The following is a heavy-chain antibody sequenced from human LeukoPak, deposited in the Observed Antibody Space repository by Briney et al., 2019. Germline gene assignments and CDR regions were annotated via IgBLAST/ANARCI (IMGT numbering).Heavy chain of an antibody. D-gene: IGHD6-13*01. J-gene: IGHJ4*02. CDR3: ARDRVAAASLDY. Sequence: SETLSLTCTVSGVSVSSGSYYWSWIRQPPGKGLEWIGYIYYSGSTNYNPSLKSRGTISVDTSKNQFSLKLSSVTAADTAVYYCARDRVAAASLDYWGQGTLVTVSS. CDR2: IYYSGST. V-gene: IGHV4-61*01. CDR1: GVSVSSGSYY.